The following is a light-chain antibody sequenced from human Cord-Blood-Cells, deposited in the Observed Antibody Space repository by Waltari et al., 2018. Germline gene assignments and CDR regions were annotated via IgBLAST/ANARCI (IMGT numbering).Light chain of an antibody. Sequence: QSVLTQPPSVSGAPGQRVTISCTGSSSNIGAGYDVHWYQQLPGTAPKLLIYGNGTGPSGVPDRFSGSKSGTSASLAITGRQAEDEADYYCQSYDSSLSGVVFGGGTKLTVL. J-gene: IGLJ2*01. CDR2: GNG. V-gene: IGLV1-40*01. CDR3: QSYDSSLSGVV. CDR1: SSNIGAGYD.